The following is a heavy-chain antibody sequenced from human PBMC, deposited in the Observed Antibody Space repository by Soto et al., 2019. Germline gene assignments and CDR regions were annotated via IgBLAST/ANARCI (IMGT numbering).Heavy chain of an antibody. Sequence: GGSLRLSCAASGFTFSSYAMSRVRQAPGKGLEWVSAISGSGGSTYYADSVKGRFTISRDNSKNTLYLQMNSLRAEDTAVYYCAKADDFDWLLSFDYWGQGTLVTVSS. V-gene: IGHV3-23*01. CDR1: GFTFSSYA. CDR3: AKADDFDWLLSFDY. D-gene: IGHD3-9*01. J-gene: IGHJ4*02. CDR2: ISGSGGST.